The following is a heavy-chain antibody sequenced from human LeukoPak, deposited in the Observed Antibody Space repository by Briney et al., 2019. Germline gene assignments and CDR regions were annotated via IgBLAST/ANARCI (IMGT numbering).Heavy chain of an antibody. CDR3: ARDPYPSTVTTPDY. CDR2: IYHSGST. Sequence: SQTPSLTCTVSGGSISSGGYYWSWIRQPPGKGQEWIGYIYHSGSTYYNPSLKSRVTISVDRSKNQFSLKLSSVTAADTAVYYCARDPYPSTVTTPDYWGQGTLVTVSS. D-gene: IGHD4-17*01. V-gene: IGHV4-30-2*01. CDR1: GGSISSGGYY. J-gene: IGHJ4*02.